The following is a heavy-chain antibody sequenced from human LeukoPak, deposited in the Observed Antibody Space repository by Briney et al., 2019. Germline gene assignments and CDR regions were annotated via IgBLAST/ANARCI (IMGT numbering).Heavy chain of an antibody. CDR3: AKSKEDCCGSFDP. Sequence: PGGSLRLSCAASGFTFSSYAMSWVRQSPGKGLEWVSAISASTSTTYYADSVRGRFTISRDISKNTLYLQMNSLRVEDTAVYYCAKSKEDCCGSFDPWGQGTLVTVSS. D-gene: IGHD2-15*01. V-gene: IGHV3-23*01. J-gene: IGHJ5*02. CDR1: GFTFSSYA. CDR2: ISASTSTT.